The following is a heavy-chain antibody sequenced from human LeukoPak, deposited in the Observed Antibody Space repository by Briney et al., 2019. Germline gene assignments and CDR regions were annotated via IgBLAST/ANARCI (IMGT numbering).Heavy chain of an antibody. CDR1: GFTFSSYA. CDR2: ISGSGGST. J-gene: IGHJ4*02. D-gene: IGHD6-19*01. CDR3: ATSRQWLVRYFDY. Sequence: GGSLRLSCAASGFTFSSYAMSWVRQAPGKGLEWVAAISGSGGSTYYADSVKGRFTISRDNSKNTLYLQMKSLRAEDTAVYYCATSRQWLVRYFDYWGQGTLASVSS. V-gene: IGHV3-23*01.